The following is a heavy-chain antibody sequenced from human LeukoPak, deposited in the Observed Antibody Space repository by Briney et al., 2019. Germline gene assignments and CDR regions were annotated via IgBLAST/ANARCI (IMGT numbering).Heavy chain of an antibody. D-gene: IGHD4-23*01. V-gene: IGHV3-30*02. CDR2: IRFDGSNK. CDR3: ARRAGGYSHPYDY. CDR1: GFTFSNYG. J-gene: IGHJ4*02. Sequence: GGSLRLSCAASGFTFSNYGMHWVRQAPGKGLEWVAFIRFDGSNKYYAESVKGRFTISRDNSKNTLSLQMNSLRAEDTAVYYCARRAGGYSHPYDYWGQGILVTVSS.